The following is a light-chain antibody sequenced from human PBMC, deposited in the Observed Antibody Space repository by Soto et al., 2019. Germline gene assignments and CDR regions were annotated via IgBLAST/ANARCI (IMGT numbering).Light chain of an antibody. CDR3: GSYTNTMTNV. Sequence: QSVLTQPASVSGSPGQSITISCTGTSSDVGGFNSVSWYQLRPGTAPKLILYDVVDRPSGVSYRFSGSKSGNTASLTISGLQAADEADYFCGSYTNTMTNVFGSGTKVAVL. CDR1: SSDVGGFNS. J-gene: IGLJ1*01. V-gene: IGLV2-14*03. CDR2: DVV.